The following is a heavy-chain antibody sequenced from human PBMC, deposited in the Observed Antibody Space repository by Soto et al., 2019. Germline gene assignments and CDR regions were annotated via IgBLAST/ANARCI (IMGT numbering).Heavy chain of an antibody. Sequence: EVQLVESGGGLVQPGGSLRLSCAASGFTFSSYSMNWVRQAPGKGLEWVSYISSSSSTIYYADSVKGGFTISRDNAKKSLYLQMNSLIDEDTAVYYCARDGAQEFWSGYGYNWFDPWGQGTLVTVSS. CDR1: GFTFSSYS. V-gene: IGHV3-48*02. CDR3: ARDGAQEFWSGYGYNWFDP. J-gene: IGHJ5*02. D-gene: IGHD3-3*01. CDR2: ISSSSSTI.